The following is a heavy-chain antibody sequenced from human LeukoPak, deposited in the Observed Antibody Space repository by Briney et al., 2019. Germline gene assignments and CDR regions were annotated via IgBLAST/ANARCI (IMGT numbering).Heavy chain of an antibody. CDR2: ITSGDIT. V-gene: IGHV3-23*01. CDR1: GFTFSSYG. CDR3: AKVFAVVVAALDY. J-gene: IGHJ4*02. D-gene: IGHD2-15*01. Sequence: GGTLRLSCVASGFTFSSYGMSWVRQAPGKGLEWVSGITSGDITYDADSVKGRFTISRDNPKNTLYLQMNSLRAEDTAVYYCAKVFAVVVAALDYWGQGTLVTVSS.